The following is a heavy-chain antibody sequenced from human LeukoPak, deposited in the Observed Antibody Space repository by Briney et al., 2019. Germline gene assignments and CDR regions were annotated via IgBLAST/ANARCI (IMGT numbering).Heavy chain of an antibody. Sequence: SQTLSLTCTVSVDSISIGSHFWSWIRQPAGKGLEWIGRIYTTGSTNYNPSLKSRVTISVDTSKNQFSLKLSSVTAADTAVYYCAREGSGSHPGYYWGQGTLVTVSS. V-gene: IGHV4-61*02. J-gene: IGHJ4*02. CDR1: VDSISIGSHF. CDR3: AREGSGSHPGYY. CDR2: IYTTGST. D-gene: IGHD1-26*01.